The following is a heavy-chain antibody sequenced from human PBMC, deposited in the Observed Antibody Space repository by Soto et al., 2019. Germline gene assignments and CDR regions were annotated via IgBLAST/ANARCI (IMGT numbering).Heavy chain of an antibody. CDR1: GGSISSYY. D-gene: IGHD2-21*02. CDR3: ARDLWGYCGADCYPLDV. J-gene: IGHJ6*02. Sequence: SETLSLTCTVSGGSISSYYWSWIRQPPGKGLEWIGYIYNSGSTIYNPSLKSRVTISVDTSKNQFSLKLNSVTAADTAVYYCARDLWGYCGADCYPLDVWGQGTTVTVSS. V-gene: IGHV4-59*01. CDR2: IYNSGST.